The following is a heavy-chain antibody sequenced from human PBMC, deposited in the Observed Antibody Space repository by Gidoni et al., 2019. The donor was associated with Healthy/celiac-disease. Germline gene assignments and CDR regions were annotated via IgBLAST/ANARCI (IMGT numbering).Heavy chain of an antibody. D-gene: IGHD3-22*01. V-gene: IGHV3-30-3*01. Sequence: QVQLVASGGGVVQPGRSLILSCSASGFTFSSYAMHWVRQAPGKGLEGVAVRSYDGSNKYYADSVKGRFTISRDNSKNTLYLQMNSLRAEDTAVYYCARDLAHYDSSGYYPYWGQGTLVTVSS. J-gene: IGHJ4*02. CDR1: GFTFSSYA. CDR3: ARDLAHYDSSGYYPY. CDR2: RSYDGSNK.